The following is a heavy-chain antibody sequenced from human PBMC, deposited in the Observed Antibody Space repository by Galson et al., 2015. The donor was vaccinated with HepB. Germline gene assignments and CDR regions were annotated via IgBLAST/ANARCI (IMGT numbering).Heavy chain of an antibody. V-gene: IGHV4-61*02. D-gene: IGHD5-18*01. CDR3: ALGGGGYSFPVTFDI. Sequence: TLSLTCTVSGGSISSGSYYWSWIRQPAGKGLEWIGRIYTSGSTNYNPSLKSRVTMSVDTSKNQFSLKLSSVTAADTAVYYCALGGGGYSFPVTFDIWGQGTMVTVSS. J-gene: IGHJ3*02. CDR1: GGSISSGSYY. CDR2: IYTSGST.